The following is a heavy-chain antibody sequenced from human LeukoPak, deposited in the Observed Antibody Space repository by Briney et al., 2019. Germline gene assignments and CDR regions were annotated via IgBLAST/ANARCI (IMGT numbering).Heavy chain of an antibody. CDR3: ARDLLGAVGGY. CDR1: GFTFSSYS. J-gene: IGHJ4*02. V-gene: IGHV3-21*01. Sequence: PGGSLRLSCAASGFTFSSYSMNWVRQAPGKGLEWVSSISSSSSYIYYADSVKGRFTISRDNSKNSLYLQMNSLRAEDTAVYYCARDLLGAVGGYWGQGTLVTVSS. CDR2: ISSSSSYI. D-gene: IGHD6-19*01.